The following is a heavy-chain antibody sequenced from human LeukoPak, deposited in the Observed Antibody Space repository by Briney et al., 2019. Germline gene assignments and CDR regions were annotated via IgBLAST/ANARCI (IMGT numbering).Heavy chain of an antibody. CDR2: INHSGST. D-gene: IGHD4-17*01. J-gene: IGHJ4*02. CDR1: GGSFSGYY. Sequence: SETLSLTCAVSGGSFSGYYWSWIRQPPGKGLEWSGQINHSGSTNYNPSLKSRVTISVDTSKNQFSLKLSSVTAADTAVYYCASTILTTVVTPHFGYWGQGTLVTVSS. CDR3: ASTILTTVVTPHFGY. V-gene: IGHV4-34*01.